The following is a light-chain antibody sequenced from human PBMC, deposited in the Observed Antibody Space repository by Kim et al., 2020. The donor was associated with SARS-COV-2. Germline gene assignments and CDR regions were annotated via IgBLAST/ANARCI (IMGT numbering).Light chain of an antibody. J-gene: IGKJ4*01. CDR3: QHYGTSPLT. CDR1: QSVSRNY. CDR2: GAS. V-gene: IGKV3-20*01. Sequence: LCAGERGTDTCRASQSVSRNYLAWFQEKPGQAPRPLIYGASSRATGIPDRFSGSVSETDFILTISRLDPEVFAVYYCQHYGTSPLTFGGGTKVEI.